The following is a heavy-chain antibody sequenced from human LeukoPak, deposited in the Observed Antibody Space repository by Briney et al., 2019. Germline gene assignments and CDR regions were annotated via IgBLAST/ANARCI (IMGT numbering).Heavy chain of an antibody. D-gene: IGHD6-13*01. CDR3: ARRLGQQLVGLYAKDNWFDP. CDR1: GYTFTSYG. V-gene: IGHV1-18*01. Sequence: ASVKVSCKASGYTFTSYGISWVRQAPGQGLEWMGWISAYNGNTNYAQKLQGRVTMTTDTSTSTAYMELRSLRSDDTAVYYCARRLGQQLVGLYAKDNWFDPWGQGTLVTVSS. CDR2: ISAYNGNT. J-gene: IGHJ5*02.